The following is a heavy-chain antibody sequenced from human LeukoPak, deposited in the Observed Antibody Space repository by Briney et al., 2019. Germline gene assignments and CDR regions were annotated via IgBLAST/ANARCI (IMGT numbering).Heavy chain of an antibody. CDR1: GFTFTSHS. J-gene: IGHJ3*02. CDR2: IGSRSTSI. CDR3: ASEQRGGAFDI. V-gene: IGHV3-21*01. Sequence: GGSLRLSCAASGFTFTSHSMNWVRQAPGKGLEWVSSIGSRSTSIYYADSVKGRFTISRDNAKNSLYLQMNSPRAEDTAVYYCASEQRGGAFDIWGQGTMVTVSS. D-gene: IGHD3-16*01.